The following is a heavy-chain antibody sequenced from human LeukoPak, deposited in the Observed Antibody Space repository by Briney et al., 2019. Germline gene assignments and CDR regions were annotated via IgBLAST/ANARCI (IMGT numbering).Heavy chain of an antibody. J-gene: IGHJ4*02. D-gene: IGHD2/OR15-2a*01. CDR1: GFSFSTYD. CDR3: ARGGYFSFDY. V-gene: IGHV3-23*01. Sequence: GSLRLSCVTSGFSFSTYDMSWVRQAPGKGLEWVSGITANTRGSITYYADSVKGRFTISRDSSKDTLYLPMNSLRAEDTAVYFCARGGYFSFDYWGQGTLVTVSS. CDR2: ITANTRGSIT.